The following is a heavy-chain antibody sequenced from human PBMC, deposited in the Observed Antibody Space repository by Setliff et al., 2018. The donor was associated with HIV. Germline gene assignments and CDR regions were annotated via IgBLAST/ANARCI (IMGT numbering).Heavy chain of an antibody. CDR1: GGSISSGNW. Sequence: PSETLSLTCVVSGGSISSGNWWGWVRQPPGKGLEWVGEINHSGSTKYNPSLKSRVTISVDTSTNQFSLKLSSVTAADTAVYYCARVGYYDSSFDYWGQGTLVTVS. CDR2: INHSGST. D-gene: IGHD3-22*01. J-gene: IGHJ4*02. CDR3: ARVGYYDSSFDY. V-gene: IGHV4-4*02.